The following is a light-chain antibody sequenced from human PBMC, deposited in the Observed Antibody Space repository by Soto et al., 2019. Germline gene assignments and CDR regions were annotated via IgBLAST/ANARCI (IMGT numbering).Light chain of an antibody. CDR3: QQLNSYPLT. CDR1: QGISSC. CDR2: DAS. J-gene: IGKJ4*01. Sequence: IQLTQSPSFLSASVGDRVTITCRARQGISSCLVWYQQKPGKAPKLLIYDASTLQSGVPSRFSGSGSGTEFTLTISSLQPDDFATYTCQQLNSYPLTFGGGTKVEIK. V-gene: IGKV1-9*01.